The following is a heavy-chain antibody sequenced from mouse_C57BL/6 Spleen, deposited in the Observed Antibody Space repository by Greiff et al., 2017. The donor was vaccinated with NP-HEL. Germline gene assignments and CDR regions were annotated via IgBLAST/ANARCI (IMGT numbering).Heavy chain of an antibody. CDR3: ARSPYYGPDY. CDR1: GYTFTDYY. CDR2: INPNNGGT. V-gene: IGHV1-26*01. J-gene: IGHJ2*01. D-gene: IGHD1-1*01. Sequence: VQLQQSGPELVKPGASVKISCKASGYTFTDYYMNWVKQSHGKSLEWIGDINPNNGGTSYNQKFKGKATLTVDKSSSTAYMELRSLTSEDSAVYYCARSPYYGPDYWGQGTTLTVSS.